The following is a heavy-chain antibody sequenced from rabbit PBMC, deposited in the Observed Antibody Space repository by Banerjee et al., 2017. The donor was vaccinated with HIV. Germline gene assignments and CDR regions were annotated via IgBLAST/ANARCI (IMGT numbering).Heavy chain of an antibody. D-gene: IGHD1-1*01. CDR3: ARDTSSSFSSYGMDL. CDR1: GFSFSNKAV. V-gene: IGHV1S45*01. CDR2: IDIGSSGFT. Sequence: QEQLVESGGGLVRPEGSLKLSCTASGFSFSNKAVMCWVRQAPGKGLQWIACIDIGSSGFTYFASWAKGRFTISKTSSTTVALQMTGMTAADTATYFCARDTSSSFSSYGMDLWGQGTLVTVS. J-gene: IGHJ6*01.